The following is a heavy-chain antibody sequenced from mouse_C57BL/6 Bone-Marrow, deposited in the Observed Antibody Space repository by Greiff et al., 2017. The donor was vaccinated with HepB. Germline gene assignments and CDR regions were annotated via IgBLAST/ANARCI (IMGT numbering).Heavy chain of an antibody. Sequence: QVQLKESGAELMKPGASVKLSCKATGYTFTGYWIEWVKQRPGHGLEWIGEILPGSGSTNYNEKFKGKATFTADTSSNTAYMQLSSLTTDDSAIYYFAGINYYVSSYAWFAYWGQGTLVTVSA. CDR3: AGINYYVSSYAWFAY. CDR1: GYTFTGYW. J-gene: IGHJ3*01. CDR2: ILPGSGST. V-gene: IGHV1-9*01. D-gene: IGHD1-1*01.